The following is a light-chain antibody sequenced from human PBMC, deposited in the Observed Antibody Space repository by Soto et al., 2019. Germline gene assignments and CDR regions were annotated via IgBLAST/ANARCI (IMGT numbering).Light chain of an antibody. J-gene: IGKJ3*01. CDR1: QDIGSW. CDR2: AAF. V-gene: IGKV1D-12*01. CDR3: QRANSLPFT. Sequence: DFQMTQSPSSVSASVGDTVTITCRASQDIGSWLAWYQQKPGKAPNLLIYAAFSLQTGVPSRFSGSGSCTDFTLTITSLQPEDFATYYCQRANSLPFTFGPGTKVDIK.